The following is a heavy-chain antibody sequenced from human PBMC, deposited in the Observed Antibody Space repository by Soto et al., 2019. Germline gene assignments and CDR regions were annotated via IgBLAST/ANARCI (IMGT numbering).Heavy chain of an antibody. Sequence: GASVKVSCKASGYTFTSYGISWVRQAPGQGLEWMGWISAYNGNANYAQKLQGRVTMTTDTSTSTAYMELRSLRSDDTAVYYCARVGVATLYYYYGMDVWGQGTTVTVSS. V-gene: IGHV1-18*01. CDR3: ARVGVATLYYYYGMDV. CDR1: GYTFTSYG. D-gene: IGHD5-12*01. J-gene: IGHJ6*02. CDR2: ISAYNGNA.